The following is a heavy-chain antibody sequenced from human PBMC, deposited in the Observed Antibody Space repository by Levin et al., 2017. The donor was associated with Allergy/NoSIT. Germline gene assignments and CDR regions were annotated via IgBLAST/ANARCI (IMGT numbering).Heavy chain of an antibody. CDR1: GGSFSGYY. CDR2: INHSGST. J-gene: IGHJ6*02. D-gene: IGHD6-19*01. Sequence: ESLKISCAVYGGSFSGYYWSWIRQPPGKGLEWIGEINHSGSTNYNPSLKSRVTISVDTSKNQFSLKLSSVTAADTAVYYCARGRRNGYSSGWYSDYYYDYGMDVWGQGTTVTVSS. V-gene: IGHV4-34*01. CDR3: ARGRRNGYSSGWYSDYYYDYGMDV.